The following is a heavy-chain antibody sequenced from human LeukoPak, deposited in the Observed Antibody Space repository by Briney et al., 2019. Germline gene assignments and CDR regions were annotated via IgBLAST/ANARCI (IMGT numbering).Heavy chain of an antibody. V-gene: IGHV3-23*01. D-gene: IGHD2-2*01. Sequence: GGSLRLSCAASGFTFSSYAMSWVRQAPGKGLEWVSAISGSGGSTYYADSVKGRFTISRDNSKNTLYLQMNSLRAEDTAVYYCARDRVVPAVYYYYGMDVWGQGTTVTVSS. J-gene: IGHJ6*02. CDR2: ISGSGGST. CDR3: ARDRVVPAVYYYYGMDV. CDR1: GFTFSSYA.